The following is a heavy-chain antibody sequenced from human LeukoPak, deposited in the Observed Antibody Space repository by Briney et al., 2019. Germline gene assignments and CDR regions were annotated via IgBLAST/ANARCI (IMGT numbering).Heavy chain of an antibody. J-gene: IGHJ4*02. D-gene: IGHD2-15*01. CDR2: INPNSGGT. CDR1: GYTFTGYY. V-gene: IGHV1-2*02. Sequence: GASVKVSCKASGYTFTGYYMHWVRQAPGQGLEWMGWINPNSGGTNYAQTFQGRVTMTRDTSISTAYMELSRLRSDDTAVYYCARGCSGGSCYFDYWGQGTLVTVSS. CDR3: ARGCSGGSCYFDY.